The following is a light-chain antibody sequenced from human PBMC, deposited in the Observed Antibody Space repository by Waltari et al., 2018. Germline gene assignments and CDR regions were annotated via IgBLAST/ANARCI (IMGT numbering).Light chain of an antibody. CDR2: AAS. J-gene: IGKJ2*01. CDR3: QQSKRTPYT. Sequence: DIPMTQSPSSLSPSVGDRVTITCRARQNIGTYLNWYQKKPGKPPKALIYAASSLESGVPSRFSGSGSGTDFTLTITSLQPEDFATYYCQQSKRTPYTFGQGTKL. CDR1: QNIGTY. V-gene: IGKV1-39*01.